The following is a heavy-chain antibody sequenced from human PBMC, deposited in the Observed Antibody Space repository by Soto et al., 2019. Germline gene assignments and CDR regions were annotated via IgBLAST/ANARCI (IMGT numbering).Heavy chain of an antibody. D-gene: IGHD2-2*01. CDR2: IYYSGST. J-gene: IGHJ4*02. V-gene: IGHV4-31*03. CDR3: ASTGRYCSSTSCYRDPYFDY. CDR1: GGSISSGGYY. Sequence: QVQLQESGPGLVKPSQTLSLTCTVSGGSISSGGYYWSWIRQHPGKGLEWIGYIYYSGSTYYNPSLKSRVTISVDTSKNQFSLKLSSVTDADTAVYYCASTGRYCSSTSCYRDPYFDYWGQGTLVTVSS.